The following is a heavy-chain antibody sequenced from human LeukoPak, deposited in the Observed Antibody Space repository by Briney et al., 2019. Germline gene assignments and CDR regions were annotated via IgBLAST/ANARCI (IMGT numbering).Heavy chain of an antibody. Sequence: PSETLSLTCAVYGGSFSGYYWSWIRQPPGKGPEWIGEINHSGSTNYNPSLKSRVTISVDTSKNQFSLKLSSVTAADTAVYYCARGTYYYGSGSSNWFDPWGQGTLVTVSS. J-gene: IGHJ5*02. CDR1: GGSFSGYY. CDR2: INHSGST. V-gene: IGHV4-34*01. D-gene: IGHD3-10*01. CDR3: ARGTYYYGSGSSNWFDP.